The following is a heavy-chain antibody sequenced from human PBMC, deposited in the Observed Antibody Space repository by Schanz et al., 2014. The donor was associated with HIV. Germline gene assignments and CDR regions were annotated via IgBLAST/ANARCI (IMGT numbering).Heavy chain of an antibody. D-gene: IGHD3-10*01. V-gene: IGHV3-11*01. Sequence: VQLVESGGGLVKPGGALRLSCAASGFTFTDHYMSWVRHAPGKGREWPSYTSVNGATREYADSVKGRFTISRDNARTSLYLQMNSLRAEDTAVYYCARVFGRTYGLPDYWGQGTLVTVSS. CDR1: GFTFTDHY. CDR2: TSVNGATR. J-gene: IGHJ4*02. CDR3: ARVFGRTYGLPDY.